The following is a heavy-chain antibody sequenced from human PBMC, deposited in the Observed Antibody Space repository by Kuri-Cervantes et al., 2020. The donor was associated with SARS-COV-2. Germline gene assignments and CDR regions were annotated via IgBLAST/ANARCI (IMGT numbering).Heavy chain of an antibody. CDR2: ISYSGPT. Sequence: SETLSLTCTVSGGSITSNYNWGWIRQPPGKGLEWIGTISYSGPTYYNPSLKSRVAMFIDTSKNQFSLKLYSLTAADTAVYYCARSTPFRRLVVISQGGAFDIWGQGTMVTVSS. CDR1: GGSITSNYN. D-gene: IGHD3-22*01. CDR3: ARSTPFRRLVVISQGGAFDI. J-gene: IGHJ3*02. V-gene: IGHV4-39*01.